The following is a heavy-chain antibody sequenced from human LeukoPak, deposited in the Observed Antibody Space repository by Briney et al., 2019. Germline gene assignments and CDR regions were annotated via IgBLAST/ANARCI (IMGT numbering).Heavy chain of an antibody. CDR1: GGSISSYY. CDR2: MYYSGTI. CDR3: ARAWATDYFDY. Sequence: PSETLSLTCTVSGGSISSYYWSWIRQPPGKGLEWIGYMYYSGTINYNPSLKSRVTISVDTSKNQFSLKLSSVTAADTAMYYCARAWATDYFDYWGQGTLVTVSP. J-gene: IGHJ4*02. V-gene: IGHV4-59*01.